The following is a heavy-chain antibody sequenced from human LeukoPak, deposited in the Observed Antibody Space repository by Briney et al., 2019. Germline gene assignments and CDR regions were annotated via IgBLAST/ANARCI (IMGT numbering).Heavy chain of an antibody. CDR3: ASSYSSGWLDDY. J-gene: IGHJ4*02. Sequence: GGSLGLSCEASGFTFSSFGMHWVRQAPGKGLEGVAFIRYDGSNKYYADSVKGRFTISRDNSKNTLYLQMNSLRAEDTAVYYCASSYSSGWLDDYWGQGTLVTVSS. V-gene: IGHV3-30*02. CDR2: IRYDGSNK. CDR1: GFTFSSFG. D-gene: IGHD6-19*01.